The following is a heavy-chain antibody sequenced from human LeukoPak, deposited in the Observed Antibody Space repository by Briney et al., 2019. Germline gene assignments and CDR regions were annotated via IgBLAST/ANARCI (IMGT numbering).Heavy chain of an antibody. D-gene: IGHD6-13*01. CDR1: GGSISSYY. J-gene: IGHJ6*02. Sequence: SETLSLTCTGSGGSISSYYWSWIRQPAGKGLEWIGRIYTSGSTNYNPSLKSRVTMSVDTSKNQFSLKLSSVTAADTAVYYCARALGIAAAGHYYYYYGMDVWGQGTTVTVSS. CDR3: ARALGIAAAGHYYYYYGMDV. V-gene: IGHV4-4*07. CDR2: IYTSGST.